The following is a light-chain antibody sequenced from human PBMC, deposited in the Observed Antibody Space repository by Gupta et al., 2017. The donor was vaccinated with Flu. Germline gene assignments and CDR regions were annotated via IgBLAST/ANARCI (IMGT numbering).Light chain of an antibody. CDR1: SSNIGSAYD. Sequence: QSVLTQPPSVSGAPGPRVTISCTGSSSNIGSAYDVHWYQQVPGTAPKLLIYKNDNRPSGVPDRFSGSKSGTSASLAITGLQAEDEADYYCQSYDSSLSGWVFGGGTKLAVL. V-gene: IGLV1-40*01. CDR3: QSYDSSLSGWV. CDR2: KND. J-gene: IGLJ3*02.